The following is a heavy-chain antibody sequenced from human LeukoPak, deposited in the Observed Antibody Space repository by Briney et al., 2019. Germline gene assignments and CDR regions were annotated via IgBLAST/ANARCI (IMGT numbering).Heavy chain of an antibody. J-gene: IGHJ5*02. Sequence: ASVKVSCKASGYTFTSYYMHWVRQAPGQGLEWMGIINPSGGSTSYAQKFQGRVTMTRDMSTSTVYMELSSLRSEDTAVYYCARLITMVRGNNWFDPWGQGTLVTVSS. D-gene: IGHD3-10*01. CDR1: GYTFTSYY. CDR3: ARLITMVRGNNWFDP. CDR2: INPSGGST. V-gene: IGHV1-46*01.